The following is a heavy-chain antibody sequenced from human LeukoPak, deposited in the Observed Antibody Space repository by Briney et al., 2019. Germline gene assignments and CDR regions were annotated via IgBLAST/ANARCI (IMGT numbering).Heavy chain of an antibody. V-gene: IGHV3-30*04. CDR3: ASLYYYDSSGYYQRKKRFDY. CDR1: GFTFSSYA. Sequence: SGGSLRLSCAASGFTFSSYAMHWVRQAPGKGLEWVAVISYDGSNKYYADSVKGRFTISRDNSKNTLYLQMNSLRAEDTAVYYCASLYYYDSSGYYQRKKRFDYWGQGTLVTVSS. D-gene: IGHD3-22*01. J-gene: IGHJ4*02. CDR2: ISYDGSNK.